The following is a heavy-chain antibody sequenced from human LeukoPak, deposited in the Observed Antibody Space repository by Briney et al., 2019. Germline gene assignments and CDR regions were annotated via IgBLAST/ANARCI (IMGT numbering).Heavy chain of an antibody. CDR1: GGTFSSYA. V-gene: IGHV1-69*13. CDR3: ASGYCSGGSCPGQDY. Sequence: ASVNVSCKASGGTFSSYAISWVRQAPGQGLEWMGGIIPIFGTANYAQKFQGRVTITADESTSTAYMELSSLRSEDTAVYYCASGYCSGGSCPGQDYWGQGTLVTVSS. D-gene: IGHD2-15*01. CDR2: IIPIFGTA. J-gene: IGHJ4*02.